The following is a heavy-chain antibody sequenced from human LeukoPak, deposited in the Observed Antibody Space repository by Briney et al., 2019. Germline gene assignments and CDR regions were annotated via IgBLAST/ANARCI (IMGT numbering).Heavy chain of an antibody. CDR1: GFIFSTYA. Sequence: GKSLRLSCEASGFIFSTYAMHWVRQAPGKGLEWSAVISSDGSNKYQVDSVKGRFTISRDNSKNTLYLEMDSVRLSDTAVYYCARDDIIVGATTLDFWGQGTLVTVSS. V-gene: IGHV3-30*04. D-gene: IGHD1-26*01. J-gene: IGHJ4*02. CDR3: ARDDIIVGATTLDF. CDR2: ISSDGSNK.